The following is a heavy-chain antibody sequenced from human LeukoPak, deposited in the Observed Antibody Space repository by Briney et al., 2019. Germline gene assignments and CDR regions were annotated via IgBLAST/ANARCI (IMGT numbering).Heavy chain of an antibody. Sequence: ASVKVSCKASGDTFSNYAISWVRQAPGQGLEWMGRIIPILAIANYAEKFQGRVTITADKSTSTAYMELISLRSEDTAVYYCARQLYYDSSGYNPFDYWGQGTLVTVSS. V-gene: IGHV1-69*04. CDR1: GDTFSNYA. D-gene: IGHD3-22*01. J-gene: IGHJ4*02. CDR3: ARQLYYDSSGYNPFDY. CDR2: IIPILAIA.